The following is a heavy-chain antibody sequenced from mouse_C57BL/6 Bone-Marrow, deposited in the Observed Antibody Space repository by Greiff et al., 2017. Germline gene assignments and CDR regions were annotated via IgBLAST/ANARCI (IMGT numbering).Heavy chain of an antibody. Sequence: QVQLQQSGAELARPGASVKLSCKASGYTFTSYGISWVKQRTGQGLEWIGEIYPRSGNPYYNEKFKGTATLTADKSSSTAYMELRSLTSVDSAVYFCAREGDIGYYYYGSSYSYWYFDVWGTGTTVTVSS. V-gene: IGHV1-81*01. CDR1: GYTFTSYG. CDR2: IYPRSGNP. CDR3: AREGDIGYYYYGSSYSYWYFDV. J-gene: IGHJ1*03. D-gene: IGHD1-1*01.